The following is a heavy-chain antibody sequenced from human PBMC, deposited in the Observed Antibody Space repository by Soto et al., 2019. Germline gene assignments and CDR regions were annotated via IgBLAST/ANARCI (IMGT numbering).Heavy chain of an antibody. CDR2: IIPILGIA. D-gene: IGHD3-9*01. CDR1: GRTFSSYT. J-gene: IGHJ4*02. CDR3: ARDFRYDILTGYYETSSDY. V-gene: IGHV1-69*04. Sequence: GASVKVSCKASGRTFSSYTISWVRQAPGQGLDWMGRIIPILGIANYAQKFQGRVTITADKSTSTAYMELSSLRSEDTAVYYCARDFRYDILTGYYETSSDYWGQGTLVTVSS.